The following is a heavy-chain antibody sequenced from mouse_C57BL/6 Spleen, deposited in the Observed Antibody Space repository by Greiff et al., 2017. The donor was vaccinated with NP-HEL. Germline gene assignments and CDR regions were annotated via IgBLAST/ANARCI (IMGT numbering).Heavy chain of an antibody. CDR2: INPSTGGT. J-gene: IGHJ3*01. Sequence: EVQLQQSGPELVKPGASVKISCKASGYSFTGYYMNWVKQSPEKSLEWIGEINPSTGGTTYNQKFKAKDTLTVDKSSSTDYMQIKSLTSEDSAVYYCARWGNYSAWFAYWGQGTLVTVSA. CDR3: ARWGNYSAWFAY. V-gene: IGHV1-42*01. CDR1: GYSFTGYY. D-gene: IGHD2-1*01.